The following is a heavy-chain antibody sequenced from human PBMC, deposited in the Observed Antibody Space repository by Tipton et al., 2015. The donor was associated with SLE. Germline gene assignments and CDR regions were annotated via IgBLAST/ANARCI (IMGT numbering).Heavy chain of an antibody. D-gene: IGHD3/OR15-3a*01. Sequence: TLSLTCAVYGGPFSVYYWTWIRQPPGKGLEWIGEINHGGSTNYNPSLKSRVTISIDTSKNQFSLKLSSVTAADTAVYYCARAPGLDRDYYYYYYMDVWGKGTAVTVSS. CDR1: GGPFSVYY. CDR2: INHGGST. J-gene: IGHJ6*03. V-gene: IGHV4-34*01. CDR3: ARAPGLDRDYYYYYYMDV.